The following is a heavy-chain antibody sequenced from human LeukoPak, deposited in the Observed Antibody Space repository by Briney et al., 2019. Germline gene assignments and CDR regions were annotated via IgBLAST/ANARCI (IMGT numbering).Heavy chain of an antibody. CDR1: GLTFSSYA. Sequence: GGSLRLSCVASGLTFSSYAVTWGGQAPGKGLEWVSLISGSGGSTYYADSVKGRFTISRDNSKNTLYLQMNSPRVEDTAVYCCANRKIAARQDIMDVWGQGTTVTVSS. CDR3: ANRKIAARQDIMDV. J-gene: IGHJ6*02. CDR2: ISGSGGST. V-gene: IGHV3-23*01. D-gene: IGHD6-6*01.